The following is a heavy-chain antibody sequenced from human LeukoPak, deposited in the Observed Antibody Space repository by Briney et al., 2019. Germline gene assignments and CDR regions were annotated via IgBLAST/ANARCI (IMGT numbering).Heavy chain of an antibody. CDR2: IYYSGST. CDR3: ARRYCSGGSCSQGGYYFDY. V-gene: IGHV4-59*01. D-gene: IGHD2-15*01. J-gene: IGHJ4*02. Sequence: GSLRLSCAASGFTFSSYWMHWIRQPAGKGLEWIGYIYYSGSTNYNPSLKSRVTISVDTSKNQFSLKLSSVTAADTAVYYCARRYCSGGSCSQGGYYFDYWGQGTLVTVSS. CDR1: GFTFSSYW.